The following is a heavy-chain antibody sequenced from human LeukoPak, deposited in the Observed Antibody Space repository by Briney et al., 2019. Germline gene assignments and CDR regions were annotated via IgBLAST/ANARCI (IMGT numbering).Heavy chain of an antibody. J-gene: IGHJ4*02. Sequence: GGSLRLSCAASGFTFSNAWMSWVRQAPGKGLEWVGRIKSKTDGGTTDYAAPVKGRFTISRDDSKNTLYLQMNSLKTEDTAVYYCTTERTGGWYYYDSSGYPNMAYWGQGTLVTVSS. V-gene: IGHV3-15*01. CDR3: TTERTGGWYYYDSSGYPNMAY. CDR1: GFTFSNAW. CDR2: IKSKTDGGTT. D-gene: IGHD3-22*01.